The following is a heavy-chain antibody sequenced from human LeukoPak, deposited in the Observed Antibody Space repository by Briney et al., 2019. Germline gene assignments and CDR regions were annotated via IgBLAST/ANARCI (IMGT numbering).Heavy chain of an antibody. CDR1: GFTFSSYA. Sequence: GESLRLSCAASGFTFSSYAMSWVRQAPGKGLDWVSGISGSGGSTYYADSVKGRFTISRDNSKNTLFLEMNSLRVEDTTVYYCAKGRGFRVWDPWDNWGQGTLITVSS. CDR3: AKGRGFRVWDPWDN. D-gene: IGHD3-16*01. CDR2: ISGSGGST. V-gene: IGHV3-23*01. J-gene: IGHJ4*02.